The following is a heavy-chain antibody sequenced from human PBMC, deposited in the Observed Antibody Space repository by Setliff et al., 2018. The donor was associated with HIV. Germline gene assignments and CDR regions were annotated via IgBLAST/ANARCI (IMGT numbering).Heavy chain of an antibody. J-gene: IGHJ6*03. CDR1: GFIFSDHY. Sequence: PGGSLRLSCAASGFIFSDHYMDWVRQAPGKGLEWVGRTRNKVNSYTTEYAASVKGRFIISRDDSKNSLYLQTNSLKTEDTAVYYCARGRLLWSGSYYYYYMDVWGKGTTVT. CDR2: TRNKVNSYTT. CDR3: ARGRLLWSGSYYYYYMDV. V-gene: IGHV3-72*01. D-gene: IGHD3-10*01.